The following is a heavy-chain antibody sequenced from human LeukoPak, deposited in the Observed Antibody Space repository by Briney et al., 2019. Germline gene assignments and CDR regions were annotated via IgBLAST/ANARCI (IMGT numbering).Heavy chain of an antibody. D-gene: IGHD6-19*01. CDR1: GGSISSYY. J-gene: IGHJ3*02. CDR3: AKYDSSRNAFDI. CDR2: IYYSGST. Sequence: SETLSLTCTVSGGSISSYYWSWIRQPPGKGLEWIGYIYYSGSTNYNPSLKSRVTISVDTFKSQFSLKLSSVTAADTAVYYCAKYDSSRNAFDIWGQGTMVTVSS. V-gene: IGHV4-59*01.